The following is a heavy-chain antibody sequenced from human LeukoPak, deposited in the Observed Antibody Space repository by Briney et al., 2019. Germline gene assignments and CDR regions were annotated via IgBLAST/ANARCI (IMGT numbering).Heavy chain of an antibody. D-gene: IGHD2-8*01. J-gene: IGHJ5*02. CDR3: ARDVSGKFDP. Sequence: SETLSLTCTVSGGSISSYYWSWIRQPPGKGLEWIGYIYYSGSTIYNPSLKSRVTISVDTSKNQFSLKLSSVTAADAAVYYCARDVSGKFDPWGQGTLVTVSS. V-gene: IGHV4-59*01. CDR2: IYYSGST. CDR1: GGSISSYY.